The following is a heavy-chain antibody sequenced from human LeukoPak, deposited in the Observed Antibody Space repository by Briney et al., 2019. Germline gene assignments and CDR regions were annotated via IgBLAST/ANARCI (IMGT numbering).Heavy chain of an antibody. V-gene: IGHV1-2*02. CDR2: INPNSGDT. D-gene: IGHD3-16*01. J-gene: IGHJ5*02. CDR1: GYTLTGYY. Sequence: ASVKVSRKASGYTLTGYYMHWVRQAPGQGLEWMGCINPNSGDTKYAQKFQGRVTLTRDTSMNTAYMDLSRLRSDDTAIYYCARGGYVIVRDWSDPWGQGTLVTVSS. CDR3: ARGGYVIVRDWSDP.